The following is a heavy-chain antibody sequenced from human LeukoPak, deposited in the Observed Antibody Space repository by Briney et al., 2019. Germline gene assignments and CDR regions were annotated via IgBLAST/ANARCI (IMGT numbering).Heavy chain of an antibody. D-gene: IGHD6-19*01. CDR3: ARQRSSGWYGGGTLDY. Sequence: PSGTLSLTCAVSGGSISSSSYYWGWIRQPPGKGLEWIGSIYYSGSTYYNPSLKSRVTISVDTSKNQFSLKLSSVTAADTAVYYCARQRSSGWYGGGTLDYWGQGTLVTVSS. J-gene: IGHJ4*02. CDR2: IYYSGST. V-gene: IGHV4-39*01. CDR1: GGSISSSSYY.